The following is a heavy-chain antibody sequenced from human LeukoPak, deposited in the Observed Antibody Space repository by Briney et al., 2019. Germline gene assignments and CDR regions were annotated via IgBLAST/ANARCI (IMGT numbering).Heavy chain of an antibody. Sequence: GGSLRLSCAASGFIMSNNYMSWVRQAPGKGPEWVSVIYDGGITYYTDSVKGRFTISRDDSTNTLHLQMNSLRGDDTAVYYCARDRNYSGSGSPDSWGQGTLVTVS. D-gene: IGHD3-10*01. J-gene: IGHJ4*02. CDR3: ARDRNYSGSGSPDS. V-gene: IGHV3-66*01. CDR2: IYDGGIT. CDR1: GFIMSNNY.